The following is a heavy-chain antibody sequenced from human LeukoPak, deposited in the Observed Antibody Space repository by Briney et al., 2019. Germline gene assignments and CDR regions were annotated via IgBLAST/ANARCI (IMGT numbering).Heavy chain of an antibody. CDR1: GFSVDDYA. V-gene: IGHV3-43*02. D-gene: IGHD2-15*01. CDR3: VKEIDTLGTNAFDI. CDR2: ISGDGVKT. J-gene: IGHJ3*02. Sequence: PGGSLRLSFAPSGFSVDDYAMHWVRQAPGKGLEWVSLISGDGVKTYYADSVRGRFTISRDNSKDSLYLQMNSLRTEDTAMYYCVKEIDTLGTNAFDIWGQGTMVTVSS.